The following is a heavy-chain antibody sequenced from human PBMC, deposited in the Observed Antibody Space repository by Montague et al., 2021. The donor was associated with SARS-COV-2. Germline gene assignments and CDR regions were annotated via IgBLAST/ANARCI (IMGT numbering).Heavy chain of an antibody. Sequence: SETLSLTCTVSGGSITNNIDYWAWIRQPPGKGLEWIGSIYYTGNTYYNPSLKSRVTISVVKSKNHFTLKLSSVIAAETAVYYCARLKRYFDSSGSPSAFDFWGQGTKVTVSS. V-gene: IGHV4-39*02. J-gene: IGHJ3*01. CDR2: IYYTGNT. CDR1: GGSITNNIDY. CDR3: ARLKRYFDSSGSPSAFDF. D-gene: IGHD3-22*01.